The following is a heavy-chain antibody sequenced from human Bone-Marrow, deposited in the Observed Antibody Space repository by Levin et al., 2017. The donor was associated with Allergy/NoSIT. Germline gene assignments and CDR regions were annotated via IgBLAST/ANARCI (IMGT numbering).Heavy chain of an antibody. CDR3: ARDAIVVVVPGSSPNYYGMDV. Sequence: SETLSLTCAISGDSVSSNSAAWNWIRQSPSRGLEWLGRTYYRSKWNNDYAVSVKSRITINPDTSKNQFSLQLNSVTPEDTAVYYCARDAIVVVVPGSSPNYYGMDVWGQGTTVTVSS. V-gene: IGHV6-1*01. J-gene: IGHJ6*02. CDR1: GDSVSSNSAA. CDR2: TYYRSKWNN. D-gene: IGHD2-15*01.